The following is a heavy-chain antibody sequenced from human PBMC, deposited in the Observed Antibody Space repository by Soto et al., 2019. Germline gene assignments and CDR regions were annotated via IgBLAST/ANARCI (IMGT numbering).Heavy chain of an antibody. CDR3: TKQKGDSRTYNGMDV. CDR1: GGSVSTGDYY. Sequence: SETLSLTCTVAGGSVSTGDYYGVWIRQPPGKGLEWIGSVYYTGSTYYNPSLMSRITVSVDTSKNQFSLQLNSVTPEDTAVYYCTKQKGDSRTYNGMDVWGQGTTVTVSS. CDR2: VYYTGST. J-gene: IGHJ6*02. D-gene: IGHD2-21*02. V-gene: IGHV4-39*01.